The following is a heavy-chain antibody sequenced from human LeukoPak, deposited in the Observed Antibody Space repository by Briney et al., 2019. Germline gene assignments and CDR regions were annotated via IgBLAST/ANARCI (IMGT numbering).Heavy chain of an antibody. D-gene: IGHD6-13*01. Sequence: GGSLRLSCAASGFTFSSYAMRWVRRAPGKGLEWVSAISGSGLSPYYAGAVKGRFTISRDNSKNTLYLQMNSLRAEDTAVYYCAKGSQSSSWNFDYWGQGTLVTVSS. CDR2: ISGSGLSP. CDR3: AKGSQSSSWNFDY. J-gene: IGHJ4*02. CDR1: GFTFSSYA. V-gene: IGHV3-23*01.